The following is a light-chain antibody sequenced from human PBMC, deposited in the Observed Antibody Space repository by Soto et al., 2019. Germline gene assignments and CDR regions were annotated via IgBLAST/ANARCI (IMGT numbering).Light chain of an antibody. Sequence: EIAITQSPATLAVYTVERAKTCFRAGQNIHTNLAWYQQKPGQAPRLLFYGASTGATGLPARFSGSGSGTEFTLTIKSMQAEDCAVYYCQQSYNWPRTFGNGQRLEIK. CDR3: QQSYNWPRT. J-gene: IGKJ5*01. CDR1: QNIHTN. V-gene: IGKV3-15*01. CDR2: GAS.